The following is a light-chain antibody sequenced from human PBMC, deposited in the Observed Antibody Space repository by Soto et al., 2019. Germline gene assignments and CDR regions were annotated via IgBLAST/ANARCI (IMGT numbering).Light chain of an antibody. Sequence: VVMTQSPATLSVWPGERANLSCMASQSVGTKLAWYQQKPGQAPRLLIYGASSRATGIPDRFSGSGSGTDFTLTISRLEPEDFAVYHCQQYSSSPLTFGGGTKVDIK. J-gene: IGKJ4*01. CDR1: QSVGTK. CDR2: GAS. CDR3: QQYSSSPLT. V-gene: IGKV3-20*01.